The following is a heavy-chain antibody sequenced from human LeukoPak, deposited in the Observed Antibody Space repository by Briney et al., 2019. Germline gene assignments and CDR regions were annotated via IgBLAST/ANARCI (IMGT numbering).Heavy chain of an antibody. Sequence: GGSLRLSCAASGYTFSSYAMSWVRQAPGKGLEWVSAISGSGGSTYYADSVKGRFTISRDNSKNTLYLQMNSLRAEDTAVYYSAKVVVARHYDYWGQGTLVTVSS. CDR2: ISGSGGST. J-gene: IGHJ4*02. V-gene: IGHV3-23*01. CDR1: GYTFSSYA. CDR3: AKVVVARHYDY. D-gene: IGHD2-15*01.